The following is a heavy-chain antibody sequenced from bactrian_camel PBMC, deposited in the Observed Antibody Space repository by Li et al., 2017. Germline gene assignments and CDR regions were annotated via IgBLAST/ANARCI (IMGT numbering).Heavy chain of an antibody. D-gene: IGHD5*01. CDR3: AAPIPRGWVPCADYDADF. CDR1: GYTYMIYC. Sequence: QVQLVESGGGSVQPGGSLRLSCAESGYTYMIYCVGWFRQAVGKEREVIAAIEGDGSTSYADSVKGRFTISQDNSKNTIYLQMNSLEPEDTAVYYCAAPIPRGWVPCADYDADFWGQGTQVTVS. CDR2: IEGDGST. V-gene: IGHV3S53*01. J-gene: IGHJ4*01.